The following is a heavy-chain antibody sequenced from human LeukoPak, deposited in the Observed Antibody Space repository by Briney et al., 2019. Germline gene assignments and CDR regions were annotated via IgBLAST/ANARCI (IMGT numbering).Heavy chain of an antibody. D-gene: IGHD3-3*01. Sequence: ASVKVSCKASGYTFTSYGISWVRQAPGQGLEWMGWINPNSGGTNYAQKFQGRVTMTRDTSISTAYMELSRLRSDDTAVYYCARETNDFWSGYYSPLDYWGQGTLVTVSS. CDR1: GYTFTSYG. CDR3: ARETNDFWSGYYSPLDY. V-gene: IGHV1-2*02. J-gene: IGHJ4*02. CDR2: INPNSGGT.